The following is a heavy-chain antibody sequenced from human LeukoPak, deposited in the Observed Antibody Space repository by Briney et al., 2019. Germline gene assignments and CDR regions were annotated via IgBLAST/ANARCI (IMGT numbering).Heavy chain of an antibody. CDR1: GGSISSLIYY. CDR3: ARDGPIK. CDR2: IHYSGST. V-gene: IGHV4-39*07. D-gene: IGHD5-24*01. Sequence: ETLSLTCTVSGGSISSLIYYWGWIRQPPGKGLEWIGSIHYSGSTYYSPSLKSRVTISVDTSRNQFSLKLTSVTAADTAVYYCARDGPIKWGQGALVTVSS. J-gene: IGHJ4*02.